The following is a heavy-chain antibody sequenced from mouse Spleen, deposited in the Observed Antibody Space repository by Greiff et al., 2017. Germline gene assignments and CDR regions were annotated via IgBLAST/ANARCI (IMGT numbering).Heavy chain of an antibody. V-gene: IGHV2-6-7*01. Sequence: VQLVESGPGLVAPSQSLSITCTVSGFSLTGYGVNWVRQPPGKGLEWLGMIWGDGSTDYNSALKSRLSISKDNSKSQVFLKMNSLQTDDTARYYCAREVHYYGYNYAMDYWGQGTSVTVSS. CDR3: AREVHYYGYNYAMDY. CDR1: GFSLTGYG. J-gene: IGHJ4*01. D-gene: IGHD1-2*01. CDR2: IWGDGST.